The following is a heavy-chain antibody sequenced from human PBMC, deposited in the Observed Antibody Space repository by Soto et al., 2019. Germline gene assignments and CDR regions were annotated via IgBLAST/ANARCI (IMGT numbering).Heavy chain of an antibody. D-gene: IGHD1-1*01. Sequence: PSETLSLTCSVSGGSISSGGYYWSWIRQHPGRGLEWIGYIYYTGSIYYNPSLRSRVSMSADTSDKQFSLKLSSVTAADTAVYYCARGMPTRAFDLWGQGTMVTVSS. CDR2: IYYTGSI. J-gene: IGHJ3*01. V-gene: IGHV4-31*03. CDR3: ARGMPTRAFDL. CDR1: GGSISSGGYY.